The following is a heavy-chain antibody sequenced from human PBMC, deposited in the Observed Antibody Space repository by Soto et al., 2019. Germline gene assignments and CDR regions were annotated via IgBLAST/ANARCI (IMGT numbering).Heavy chain of an antibody. Sequence: PSETLSLTCTVSGGSISSYYWSWIRQPPGKGLEWIGYIYYSGSTNYNPSLKSRVTISVDTSKNQFSLKLSSVTAADTAVYYCAREYYDILTGSSSFDYWGQGTLVTVSS. V-gene: IGHV4-59*08. CDR3: AREYYDILTGSSSFDY. D-gene: IGHD3-9*01. CDR2: IYYSGST. CDR1: GGSISSYY. J-gene: IGHJ4*02.